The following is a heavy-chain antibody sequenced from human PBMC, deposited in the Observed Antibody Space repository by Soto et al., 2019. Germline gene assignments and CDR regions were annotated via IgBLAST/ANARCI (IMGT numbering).Heavy chain of an antibody. D-gene: IGHD3-16*01. CDR2: SYYSGTT. V-gene: IGHV4-59*01. CDR3: ARGWGKYFDF. CDR1: GGSINFYY. J-gene: IGHJ2*01. Sequence: QVQLQESGPGRVKPSETLSLTCTVSGGSINFYYWNWIRQPPGKGLEWIGHSYYSGTTNYNPSLESRVMISIETSKNQFSLNLQSVTPADTAVYYCARGWGKYFDFWGRGTLVTVSS.